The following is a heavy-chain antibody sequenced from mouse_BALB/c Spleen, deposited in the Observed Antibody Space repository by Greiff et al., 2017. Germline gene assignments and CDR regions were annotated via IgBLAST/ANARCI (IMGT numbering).Heavy chain of an antibody. CDR1: GYSITSDYA. V-gene: IGHV3-2*02. CDR2: ISYSGST. CDR3: ARSPNWDGAFDY. J-gene: IGHJ2*01. Sequence: DVKLVESGPGLVKPSQSLSLTCTVTGYSITSDYAWNWIRQFPGNKLEWMGYISYSGSTSYNPSLKSRISITRDTSKNQFFLQLNSVTTEDTATYYCARSPNWDGAFDYWGQGTTLTVSS. D-gene: IGHD4-1*01.